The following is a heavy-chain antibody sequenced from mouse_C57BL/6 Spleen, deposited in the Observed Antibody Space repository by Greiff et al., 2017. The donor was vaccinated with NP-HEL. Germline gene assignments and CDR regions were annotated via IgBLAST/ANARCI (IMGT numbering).Heavy chain of an antibody. CDR3: ARDGDDFPMDY. V-gene: IGHV3-6*01. CDR2: ISYDGSN. CDR1: GYSITSGYY. D-gene: IGHD2-4*01. J-gene: IGHJ4*01. Sequence: EVQRVESGPGLVKPSQSLSLTCSVTGYSITSGYYWNWIRQFPGNKLEWMGYISYDGSNNYNPSLKNRISITRDTSKNQFFLKLNSVTTEDTATYYCARDGDDFPMDYWGQGTSVTVSS.